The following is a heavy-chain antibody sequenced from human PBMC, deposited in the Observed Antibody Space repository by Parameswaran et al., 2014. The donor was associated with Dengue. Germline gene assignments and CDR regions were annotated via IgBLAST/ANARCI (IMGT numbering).Heavy chain of an antibody. CDR3: ARVSDYYYYMDV. CDR2: IYYSGST. J-gene: IGHJ6*03. Sequence: RWIRQPPGKGLEWIGYIYYSGSTNYNPSLKSRVTISVDTSKNQFSLKLSSVTAADTAAYYCARVSDYYYYMDVWGKGTTVTVSS. V-gene: IGHV4-59*01.